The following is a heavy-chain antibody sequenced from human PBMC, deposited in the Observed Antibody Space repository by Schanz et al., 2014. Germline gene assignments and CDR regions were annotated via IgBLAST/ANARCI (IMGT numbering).Heavy chain of an antibody. CDR2: IYYRGNT. Sequence: QVQLQESGPGLVEPSQTLSLTCTVSGDSISSAYWSWIRQHPGKGLEWIGFIYYRGNTYYNPSLKSRVSISLEPSKTQFFLNLNSLTAADTAVYYCARVPEPGWFDPWGQGTLVTVSS. V-gene: IGHV4-31*03. J-gene: IGHJ5*02. CDR1: GDSISSAY. CDR3: ARVPEPGWFDP. D-gene: IGHD1-26*01.